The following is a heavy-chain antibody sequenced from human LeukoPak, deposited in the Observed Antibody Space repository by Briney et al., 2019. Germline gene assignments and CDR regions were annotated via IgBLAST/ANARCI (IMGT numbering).Heavy chain of an antibody. D-gene: IGHD3-9*01. J-gene: IGHJ4*02. CDR3: ARERRYLDWLLPHQGQYYFDY. CDR1: GGSISSYY. V-gene: IGHV4-4*07. CDR2: IYTSGST. Sequence: SETLSLTCTVSGGSISSYYWSWIRQPAGKGLEWIGCIYTSGSTNYNPSLKSRVTMSVDTSKNQFPLKLSSVTAADTAVYYCARERRYLDWLLPHQGQYYFDYWGQGTLVTVSS.